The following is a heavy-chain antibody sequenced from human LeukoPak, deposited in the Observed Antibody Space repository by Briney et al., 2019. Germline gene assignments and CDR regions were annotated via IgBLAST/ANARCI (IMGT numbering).Heavy chain of an antibody. CDR1: GFTFSSYW. V-gene: IGHV3-74*01. CDR2: INSDGSST. J-gene: IGHJ4*02. CDR3: ARDYSGSYYGRLFFDY. Sequence: PGGSLRLSCAASGFTFSSYWMHWVRHAPGKGLVWVSRINSDGSSTSYADSVKGRFTISRDNAKNTLYLQMNSLRAEDTAVYYCARDYSGSYYGRLFFDYWGQGTLVTVSS. D-gene: IGHD1-26*01.